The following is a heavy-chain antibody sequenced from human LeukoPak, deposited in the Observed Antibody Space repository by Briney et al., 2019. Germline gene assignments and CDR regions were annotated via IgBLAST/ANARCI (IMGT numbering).Heavy chain of an antibody. V-gene: IGHV3-30-3*01. J-gene: IGHJ4*02. CDR3: ARDKRRGYSYGGFDY. D-gene: IGHD5-18*01. Sequence: GSLRLSCAASGFTFSSYAMHWVRQAPGKGLEWVAVISYDGSNKYYADSVKGRFTISRDYSKNTLYLQMNSLRAEDTAVYYCARDKRRGYSYGGFDYWGQGTLVTVSS. CDR1: GFTFSSYA. CDR2: ISYDGSNK.